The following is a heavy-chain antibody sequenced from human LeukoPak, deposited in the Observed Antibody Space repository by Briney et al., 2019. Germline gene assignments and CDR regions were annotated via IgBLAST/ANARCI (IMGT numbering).Heavy chain of an antibody. D-gene: IGHD3-3*01. CDR3: ARLEGNYDFWSGYDPKWFDP. CDR2: MNPNSGNP. CDR1: GYTFTSYD. V-gene: IGHV1-8*01. J-gene: IGHJ5*02. Sequence: GXSVKVSFKASGYTFTSYDINWVRQGTGQGLEWMGWMNPNSGNPGYAQKFPRRVTITRNPSISTAYMQLSSLRSEDTAVYYCARLEGNYDFWSGYDPKWFDPWGQGTLVTVSS.